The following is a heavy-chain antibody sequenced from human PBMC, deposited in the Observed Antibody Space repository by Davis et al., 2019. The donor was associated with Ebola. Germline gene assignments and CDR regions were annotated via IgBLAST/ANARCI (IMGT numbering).Heavy chain of an antibody. CDR1: GFTFSSYW. V-gene: IGHV3-30*03. J-gene: IGHJ4*02. CDR3: ARWPRTFDY. Sequence: GESLKISCAASGFTFSSYWMHWVRQAPGKGLEWVAVISYDGSNKYYADSVKGRFTISRDNAKNSLYLQMNSLSADDTAVYYCARWPRTFDYWGQGSLVTVSS. CDR2: ISYDGSNK. D-gene: IGHD3/OR15-3a*01.